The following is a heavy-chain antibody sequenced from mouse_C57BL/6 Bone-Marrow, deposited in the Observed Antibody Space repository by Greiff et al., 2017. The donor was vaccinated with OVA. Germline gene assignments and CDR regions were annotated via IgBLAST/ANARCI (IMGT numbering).Heavy chain of an antibody. CDR2: IYPRSGNT. CDR1: GYTFTSYG. D-gene: IGHD2-4*01. V-gene: IGHV1-81*01. Sequence: VKLMESGAELARPGASVKLSCKASGYTFTSYGISWVKQRTGQGLEWIGEIYPRSGNTYYNEKFKGKATLTADKSSSTAYMELRSLTSEDSAVYCCAKVDYSWFAYWGQGTLVTVSA. J-gene: IGHJ3*01. CDR3: AKVDYSWFAY.